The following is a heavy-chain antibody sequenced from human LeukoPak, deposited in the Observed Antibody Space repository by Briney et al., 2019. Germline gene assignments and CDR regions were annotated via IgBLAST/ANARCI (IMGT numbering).Heavy chain of an antibody. J-gene: IGHJ6*03. CDR3: ARDRVVRGVINYYYYYMDV. CDR1: GYTFTGYY. V-gene: IGHV1-69*05. Sequence: SVKVSCKASGYTFTGYYMHWVRQAPGQGLDWMGRIIPIFGTANYAQKFQGRVTITTDESTSTAYMELSSLRSEDTAVYYCARDRVVRGVINYYYYYMDVWGKGTTVTVSS. CDR2: IIPIFGTA. D-gene: IGHD3-10*01.